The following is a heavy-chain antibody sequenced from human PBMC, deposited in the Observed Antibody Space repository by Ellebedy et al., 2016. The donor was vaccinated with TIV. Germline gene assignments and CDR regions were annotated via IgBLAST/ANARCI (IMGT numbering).Heavy chain of an antibody. D-gene: IGHD3-3*02. CDR2: INPNSGGT. J-gene: IGHJ4*02. CDR3: ARSPSPHISDFDY. Sequence: ASVKVSCKASGYTFTSYYMHWVRQAPGQGLEWMGWINPNSGGTNYAQKFQGRVTMTRDTSISTAYMELSRLRSDDTAVYYCARSPSPHISDFDYWGQGTLVTVSS. V-gene: IGHV1-2*02. CDR1: GYTFTSYY.